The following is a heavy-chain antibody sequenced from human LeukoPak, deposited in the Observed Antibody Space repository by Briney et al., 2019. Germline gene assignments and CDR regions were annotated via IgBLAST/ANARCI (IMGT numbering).Heavy chain of an antibody. Sequence: HGESLKISCKGSGYSFTSYWIGWVRQMPGKGLEWMGIIYPGDSDTRYSPSFQGQVTILADKSITTAYLQWSGLKASDTAMYYCARRLAAANTDGFDIWGQGTMVTVSS. J-gene: IGHJ3*02. CDR1: GYSFTSYW. CDR3: ARRLAAANTDGFDI. CDR2: IYPGDSDT. D-gene: IGHD6-13*01. V-gene: IGHV5-51*01.